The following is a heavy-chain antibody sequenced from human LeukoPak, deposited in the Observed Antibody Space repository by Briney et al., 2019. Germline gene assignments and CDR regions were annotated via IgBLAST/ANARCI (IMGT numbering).Heavy chain of an antibody. Sequence: PGGSLRLSCAASGFTFSSYSMNWVRQAPGKGLEWVAFIQYDGSNKYYADSVKGRFTISRDNSKNTLYLQMNSLRVEDTAVYYCAKFDCWGQGTLVTVSS. CDR3: AKFDC. CDR1: GFTFSSYS. V-gene: IGHV3-30*02. CDR2: IQYDGSNK. J-gene: IGHJ4*02.